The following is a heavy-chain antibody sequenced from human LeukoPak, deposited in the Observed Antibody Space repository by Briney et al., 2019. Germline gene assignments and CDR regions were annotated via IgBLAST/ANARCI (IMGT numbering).Heavy chain of an antibody. CDR1: GFTFGDYA. D-gene: IGHD5-12*01. Sequence: GSLRLSCTTSGFTFGDYAVSWIRQPPGKGLEWIGYIYYSGSTNYNPSLKSRVTISVDTSKNQFSLKLSSVTAADTAVYYCARISGYDYIYGSYYGMDVWGQGTTVTVSS. V-gene: IGHV4-59*01. J-gene: IGHJ6*02. CDR2: IYYSGST. CDR3: ARISGYDYIYGSYYGMDV.